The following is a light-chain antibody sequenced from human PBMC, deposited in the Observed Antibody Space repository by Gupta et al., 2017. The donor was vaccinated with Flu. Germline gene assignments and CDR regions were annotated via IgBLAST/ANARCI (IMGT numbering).Light chain of an antibody. Sequence: QTVVTQEPPLTVSPGGTVTLTCASSTGAVTSGYYPNWFQQKPGQAPRSLIYSTADRHSWTPARFSGSLIGDKAALTLSDVQPDDEAEYYCRLYYGGSQIGVFGGGTKLTVL. CDR3: RLYYGGSQIGV. CDR2: STA. J-gene: IGLJ2*01. V-gene: IGLV7-43*01. CDR1: TGAVTSGYY.